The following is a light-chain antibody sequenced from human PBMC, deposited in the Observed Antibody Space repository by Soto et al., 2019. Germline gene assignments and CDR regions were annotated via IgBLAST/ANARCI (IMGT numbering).Light chain of an antibody. J-gene: IGKJ5*01. CDR2: DAS. V-gene: IGKV3-11*01. Sequence: EIVLTQSPATLSLSPGERATLSCRASHGLYHYLAWYQRKPGQTPRLLIYDASTRATGIPARFSGDWSGTDCALAIETLGPEDVAVYYGQRRISGPITLGQGTRREIK. CDR1: HGLYHY. CDR3: QRRISGPIT.